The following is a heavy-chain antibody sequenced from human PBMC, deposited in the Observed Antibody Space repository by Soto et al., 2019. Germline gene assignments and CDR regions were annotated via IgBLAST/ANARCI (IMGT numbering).Heavy chain of an antibody. J-gene: IGHJ1*01. Sequence: EVQLLESGGDLVQPGGSLRLSCAASGFTFSTYAMSWVRQTAGKGLEWVSAIGGSGGTTYYADSVKGRVNVSRDNSKNQVHLQMKSPRVEATAGCHCAISLFDAGRCGVGHNHGGEGTVVTVTS. D-gene: IGHD1-20*01. CDR3: AISLFDAGRCGVGHNH. V-gene: IGHV3-23*01. CDR2: IGGSGGTT. CDR1: GFTFSTYA.